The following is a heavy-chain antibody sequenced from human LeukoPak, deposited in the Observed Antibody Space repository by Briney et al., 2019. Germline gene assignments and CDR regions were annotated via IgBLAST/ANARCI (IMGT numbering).Heavy chain of an antibody. V-gene: IGHV4-39*01. CDR2: IHYRGNT. CDR1: GGSISSSNYY. CDR3: ARSAPRYCSSTSCYGGLLEFDP. J-gene: IGHJ5*02. D-gene: IGHD2-2*01. Sequence: SETLSLTCTVSGGSISSSNYYWGWVRQPPGKGLEWIGSIHYRGNTYYNPSLKSRVTISVDASKNQFSLKLSSVTAADTAVYYCARSAPRYCSSTSCYGGLLEFDPWGQGTLVTVSS.